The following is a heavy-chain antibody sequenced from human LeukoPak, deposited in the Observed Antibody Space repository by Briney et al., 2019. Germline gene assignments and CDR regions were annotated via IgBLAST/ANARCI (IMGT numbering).Heavy chain of an antibody. D-gene: IGHD3-22*01. CDR2: IYYSGST. CDR3: ANYDSSGYYPLGAFDI. CDR1: GGSFSSGSYY. J-gene: IGHJ3*02. Sequence: PSETLSLTCTVSGGSFSSGSYYWSWLRQPPGKGLEWIGYIYYSGSTNYNPSLKSRVTISVDTSKNQFSLKLSSVTAADTAVYYCANYDSSGYYPLGAFDIWGQGTMVTVSS. V-gene: IGHV4-61*01.